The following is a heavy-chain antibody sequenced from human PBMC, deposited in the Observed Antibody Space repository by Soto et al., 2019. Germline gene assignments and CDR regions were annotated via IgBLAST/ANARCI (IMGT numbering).Heavy chain of an antibody. CDR1: GFTFSSYA. CDR2: VSGGGYNT. CDR3: AKDPHS. J-gene: IGHJ4*02. V-gene: IGHV3-23*04. Sequence: EVQLVESGGGVVQPGGSLRLSCTASGFTFSSYAMSWVRQAPGKGLEWVSGVSGGGYNTYYADSVEGRFTISRDNSKNTLYLQMNSLRAEDTAVYYCAKDPHSWGQGTLVTVSS.